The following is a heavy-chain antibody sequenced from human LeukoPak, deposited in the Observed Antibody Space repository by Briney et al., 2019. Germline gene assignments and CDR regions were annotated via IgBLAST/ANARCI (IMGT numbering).Heavy chain of an antibody. CDR3: GRRYCSGGSCYPDY. D-gene: IGHD2-15*01. CDR1: GYTFTDYY. Sequence: ASVTVSCKASGYTFTDYYMQWVRQAPGQGLEWMGWINPKSGGTNYAQKFQGRVTMTRDTSISTAYMELSRLTSDDTAVLYCGRRYCSGGSCYPDYWGQGTLVTVSS. J-gene: IGHJ4*02. V-gene: IGHV1-2*02. CDR2: INPKSGGT.